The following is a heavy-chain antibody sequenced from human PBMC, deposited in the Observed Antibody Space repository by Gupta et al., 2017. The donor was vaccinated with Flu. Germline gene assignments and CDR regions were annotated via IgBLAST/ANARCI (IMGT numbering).Heavy chain of an antibody. CDR2: IIPIFGTA. J-gene: IGHJ4*02. V-gene: IGHV1-69*06. D-gene: IGHD2-15*01. Sequence: QVQLVQSGAEVKKPGSSVKVSCKASGGTFSSYAISWVRQAPGQGLEWMGGIIPIFGTANYAQKCQGRVTITADKSTSTAYMELSSLRSEDTAVYYCARDGGYCSGGSCYSFDYWGQGTLVTVSS. CDR3: ARDGGYCSGGSCYSFDY. CDR1: GGTFSSYA.